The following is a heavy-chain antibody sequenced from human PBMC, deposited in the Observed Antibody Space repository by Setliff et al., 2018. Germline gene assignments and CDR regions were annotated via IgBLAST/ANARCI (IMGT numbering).Heavy chain of an antibody. CDR3: AKVGVFGGGYFDF. D-gene: IGHD3-16*01. J-gene: IGHJ4*02. CDR1: GIVFSNYN. V-gene: IGHV3-21*01. Sequence: PGGSLRLSCEVSGIVFSNYNMNWVRQAPGKGLEWVSSIDTSSSYIYYADSVKGRFTISRDNAKNSLYLQMNSLRGEDTAVYYCAKVGVFGGGYFDFWGQGTLVTVSS. CDR2: IDTSSSYI.